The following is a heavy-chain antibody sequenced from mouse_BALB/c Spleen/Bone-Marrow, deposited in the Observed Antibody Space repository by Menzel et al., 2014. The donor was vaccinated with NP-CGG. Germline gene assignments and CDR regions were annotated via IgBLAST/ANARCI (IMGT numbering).Heavy chain of an antibody. CDR3: ARLGYYGYFVD. Sequence: EVMLVESGGGLVQPGGSLKLSCAASGFDFRRYWMSWVRQAPGKGLEWIGEINPESGTINYTPSLEDKFIISRDNAKNTLYLQMSKVRSEDTALYYCARLGYYGYFVDWGQGTTLTVSS. J-gene: IGHJ2*01. D-gene: IGHD2-3*01. CDR1: GFDFRRYW. CDR2: INPESGTI. V-gene: IGHV4-1*02.